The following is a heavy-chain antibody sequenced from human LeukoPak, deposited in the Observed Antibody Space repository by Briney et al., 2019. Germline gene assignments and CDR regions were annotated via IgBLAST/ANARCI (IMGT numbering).Heavy chain of an antibody. J-gene: IGHJ3*02. CDR3: ARDIHSVAFDI. CDR2: ISSSTTDI. CDR1: GFTFTCYT. V-gene: IGHV3-21*01. Sequence: GGSLRLSCAASGFTFTCYTINWVRQAPGKGLEWVSCISSSTTDIYYADSVKGRFTISRDNAKRSVYLQMNSLRVEDTAVYYCARDIHSVAFDIWGQGTMVTVSS.